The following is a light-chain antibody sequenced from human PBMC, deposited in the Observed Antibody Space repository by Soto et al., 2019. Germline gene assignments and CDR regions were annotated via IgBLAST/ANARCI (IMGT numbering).Light chain of an antibody. Sequence: DIQMTQSPSTLSASVGDRVTITCRASQSISNWLAWYQQNPGKAPKLLIYDASSLERGVPSRFSGSGSGTEFTLTISSLQPDDFATYYCQQYHSYWTFGQGTKVEIK. V-gene: IGKV1-5*01. J-gene: IGKJ1*01. CDR3: QQYHSYWT. CDR1: QSISNW. CDR2: DAS.